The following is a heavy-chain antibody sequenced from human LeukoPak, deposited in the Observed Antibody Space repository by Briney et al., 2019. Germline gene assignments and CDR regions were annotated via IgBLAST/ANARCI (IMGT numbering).Heavy chain of an antibody. CDR2: IIPIFGTA. J-gene: IGHJ3*02. CDR3: AQFCGGDCYPPHDAFDI. V-gene: IGHV1-69*05. Sequence: SVKVSCKATGGTFSSYAISWVRQAPGQGLEWMGGIIPIFGTANYAQKFQGRVTITTDESTSTAYMELSSLRSEDTAVYYCAQFCGGDCYPPHDAFDIWGQGTMVTVSS. CDR1: GGTFSSYA. D-gene: IGHD2-21*02.